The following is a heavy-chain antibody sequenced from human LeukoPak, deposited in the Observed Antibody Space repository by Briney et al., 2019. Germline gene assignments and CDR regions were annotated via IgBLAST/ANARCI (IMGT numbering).Heavy chain of an antibody. V-gene: IGHV3-23*01. Sequence: PGGSLRLSCAASGFTFSSYAMSWVRQAPGKGLEWVSAISGSGGSTYYADSVKGRFTISRDNPKNTLYMQMNSLRAEDTAVYYCAKGLYSGSYYLFDYWGQGILVTVSS. CDR1: GFTFSSYA. J-gene: IGHJ4*02. D-gene: IGHD1-26*01. CDR3: AKGLYSGSYYLFDY. CDR2: ISGSGGST.